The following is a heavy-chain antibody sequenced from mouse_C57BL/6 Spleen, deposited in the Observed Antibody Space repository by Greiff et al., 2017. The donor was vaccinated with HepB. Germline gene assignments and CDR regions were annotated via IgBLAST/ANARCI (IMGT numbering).Heavy chain of an antibody. D-gene: IGHD3-3*01. CDR1: GFTFTSYW. Sequence: VQLQQSGAELVKPGASVKLSCKASGFTFTSYWMQWVNQRPGQGLEWIGEIDPSDSYTNYNQKFKGKATLTVDTSSSTAYMQLSSLTSEDSAVYYCARGSGTGDYWGQGTTLTVSS. CDR2: IDPSDSYT. CDR3: ARGSGTGDY. V-gene: IGHV1-50*01. J-gene: IGHJ2*01.